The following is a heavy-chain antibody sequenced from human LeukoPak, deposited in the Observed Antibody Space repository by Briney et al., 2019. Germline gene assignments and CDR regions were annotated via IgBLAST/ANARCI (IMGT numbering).Heavy chain of an antibody. V-gene: IGHV4-34*01. Sequence: SETLSLTCAVYGGSFSGYYWSWIRQPPGKGLEWIGEINHSGSTNYNPSLKSRVTISVDTSKNQFSLKLSSVTAADTAVYYCASFRYDDSSGYRYWGQGTLVTVSS. CDR3: ASFRYDDSSGYRY. J-gene: IGHJ4*02. D-gene: IGHD3-22*01. CDR2: INHSGST. CDR1: GGSFSGYY.